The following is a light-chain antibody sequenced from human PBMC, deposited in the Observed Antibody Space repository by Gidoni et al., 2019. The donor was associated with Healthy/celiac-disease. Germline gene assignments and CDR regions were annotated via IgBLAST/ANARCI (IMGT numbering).Light chain of an antibody. V-gene: IGLV1-40*01. J-gene: IGLJ1*01. Sequence: QSVLTQPPSVSGAPGPRVTISCTGSSPNIGAGYDVHWYQQLPGTAPKLLIYGNSNRPSGVPDRFSGSKSGTSASLAITGLQAEDEADYYCQSYDSSLSGSTVFGTGTKVTVL. CDR1: SPNIGAGYD. CDR3: QSYDSSLSGSTV. CDR2: GNS.